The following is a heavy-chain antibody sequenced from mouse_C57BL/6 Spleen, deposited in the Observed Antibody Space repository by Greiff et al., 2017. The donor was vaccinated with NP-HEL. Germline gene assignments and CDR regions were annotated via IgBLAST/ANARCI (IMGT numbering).Heavy chain of an antibody. Sequence: QVQLQQPGAELVKPGASVKLSCKASGYTFTSYCMHWVKQRTGQGLEWIGWIYPGSGSINYNEKFKNKATLTADKSSSTAYMKLSSVTSEDSAVYYCARQDYEGSSYHFDYWGQGTTLTVSS. J-gene: IGHJ2*01. CDR2: IYPGSGSI. D-gene: IGHD1-1*01. V-gene: IGHV1-55*01. CDR1: GYTFTSYC. CDR3: ARQDYEGSSYHFDY.